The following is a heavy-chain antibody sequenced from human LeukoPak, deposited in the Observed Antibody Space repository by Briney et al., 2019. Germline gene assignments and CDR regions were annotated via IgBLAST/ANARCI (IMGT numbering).Heavy chain of an antibody. V-gene: IGHV1-18*01. D-gene: IGHD2-2*02. CDR2: ISAYNGNT. CDR3: ARDGAVVPAAIWYYYYGMDV. CDR1: GYTFTSYG. Sequence: ASVKVSCKASGYTFTSYGISWVRQAPGQGLEWMGWISAYNGNTNYAQKLQGRVTMTTDTSTSTAYMELRSLRSDDTAVYYCARDGAVVPAAIWYYYYGMDVWGQGTTVTVSS. J-gene: IGHJ6*02.